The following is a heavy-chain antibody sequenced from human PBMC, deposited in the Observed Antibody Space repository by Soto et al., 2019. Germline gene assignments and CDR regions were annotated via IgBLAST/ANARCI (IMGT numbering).Heavy chain of an antibody. CDR3: ARAPMAGSGSYYRYNWFDP. J-gene: IGHJ5*02. V-gene: IGHV1-8*01. CDR1: GYTFTSYD. D-gene: IGHD3-10*01. Sequence: ASVKVSCKASGYTFTSYDINWVRQATGQGLEWMGWMNPNSGNTGYARKFQGRVTMTRNTSISTAYMELSSLRSEDTAVYYCARAPMAGSGSYYRYNWFDPWGQGTLVTVSS. CDR2: MNPNSGNT.